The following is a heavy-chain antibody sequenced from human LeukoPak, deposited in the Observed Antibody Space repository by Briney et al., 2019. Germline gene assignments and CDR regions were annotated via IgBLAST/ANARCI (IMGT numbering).Heavy chain of an antibody. Sequence: GGSLRLSCAASGFTFSSYAMHWVRQAPGKGLEWVAVIRYDGSNKYYADSVKGRFTISRDNSKNTLYLQMNSLRAEDTAVYYCAKDTPNDFWSGYPFFDYWGQGTLVTVSS. CDR3: AKDTPNDFWSGYPFFDY. CDR1: GFTFSSYA. CDR2: IRYDGSNK. V-gene: IGHV3-30*02. J-gene: IGHJ4*02. D-gene: IGHD3-3*01.